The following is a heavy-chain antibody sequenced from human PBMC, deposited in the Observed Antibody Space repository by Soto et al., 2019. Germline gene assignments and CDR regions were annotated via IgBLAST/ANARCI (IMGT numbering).Heavy chain of an antibody. CDR2: IIPIFGTA. D-gene: IGHD5-12*01. J-gene: IGHJ3*02. CDR1: GGTFSSYA. CDR3: ASRFGGYDFDDAFDI. V-gene: IGHV1-69*13. Sequence: ASVKVSCKASGGTFSSYAISWVRQAPGQGLEWMGGIIPIFGTANYAQKFQGRVTITADESTSTAYMELSSLRSEDTAVYYCASRFGGYDFDDAFDIWGQGTMVTVSS.